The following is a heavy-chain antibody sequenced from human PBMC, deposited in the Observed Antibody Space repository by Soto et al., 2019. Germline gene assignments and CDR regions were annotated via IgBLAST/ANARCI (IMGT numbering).Heavy chain of an antibody. D-gene: IGHD6-13*01. CDR2: ISGSGGST. Sequence: EVQLLESGGGLVQPGGSLRLSCAASGFTFSSQAMSWVRQAPGTGLEWVSTISGSGGSTYYADSVKGRFTISRDNSKNTLYLQMNSLRVDETALYYCAKDPWAAAAAWFDPWGQGTLVTVSS. J-gene: IGHJ5*02. V-gene: IGHV3-23*01. CDR1: GFTFSSQA. CDR3: AKDPWAAAAAWFDP.